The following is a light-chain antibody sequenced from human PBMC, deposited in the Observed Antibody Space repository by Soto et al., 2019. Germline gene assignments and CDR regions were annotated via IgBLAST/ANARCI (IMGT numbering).Light chain of an antibody. J-gene: IGKJ1*01. V-gene: IGKV3-20*01. Sequence: EIVLTQSPGTLSLSPGERATLSCRASQSVSNNYLAWYQQKPGQAPRLLIYRASTRATGIPDRFSGSGSGTGFTLTISRLEPEDFAVYYCQQYSSSPWTFGQGPKVEIK. CDR2: RAS. CDR3: QQYSSSPWT. CDR1: QSVSNNY.